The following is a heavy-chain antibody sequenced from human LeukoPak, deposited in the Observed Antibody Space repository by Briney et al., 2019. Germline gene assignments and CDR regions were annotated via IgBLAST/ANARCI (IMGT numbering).Heavy chain of an antibody. J-gene: IGHJ4*02. D-gene: IGHD4-17*01. CDR3: AKKGGDYGGNYFDY. Sequence: GGSLRLSCAASGFTFSSYAMSWVRQAPGKGLEWVSAISGSGGSTYYADSVKGRFTISRDNSKNTLYLQMNSLRADDTAVYYCAKKGGDYGGNYFDYWGQGTLVTVSS. CDR1: GFTFSSYA. CDR2: ISGSGGST. V-gene: IGHV3-23*01.